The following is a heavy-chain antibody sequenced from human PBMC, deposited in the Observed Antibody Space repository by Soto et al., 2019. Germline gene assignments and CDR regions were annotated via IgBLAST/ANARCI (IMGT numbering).Heavy chain of an antibody. Sequence: SVKVSCKASGGTFSSYTISWVRQAPGQGLEWMGRIIPILGIANYAQKFQGRVTITADKSTSTAYMELSSLSSEDTAVYYCARDYCGGDCSYWYFDLWGRGTLVTV. D-gene: IGHD2-21*02. CDR1: GGTFSSYT. CDR3: ARDYCGGDCSYWYFDL. CDR2: IIPILGIA. V-gene: IGHV1-69*04. J-gene: IGHJ2*01.